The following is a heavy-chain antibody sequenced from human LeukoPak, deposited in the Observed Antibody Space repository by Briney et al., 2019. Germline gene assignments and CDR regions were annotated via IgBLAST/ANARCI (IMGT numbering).Heavy chain of an antibody. V-gene: IGHV3-48*02. Sequence: TGGSLRLSCAASGFTFSSYSMNWVRQAPGKGLEWISYISSSSGTIYHADSVKGRFTISRDNAKKSLYLQMNSLRDEDTAVYYCARDWFHAIDYWGQGTLVTVSS. D-gene: IGHD2/OR15-2a*01. J-gene: IGHJ4*02. CDR2: ISSSSGTI. CDR1: GFTFSSYS. CDR3: ARDWFHAIDY.